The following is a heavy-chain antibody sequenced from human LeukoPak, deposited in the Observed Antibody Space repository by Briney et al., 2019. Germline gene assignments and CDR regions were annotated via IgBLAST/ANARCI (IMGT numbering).Heavy chain of an antibody. CDR1: VGTFSSYA. V-gene: IGHV1-69*05. CDR3: ARSPMYSSGWYCYFDY. Sequence: SVKVSCKVSVGTFSSYAISWVRQAPGQGLEWMGRIIRIFGTANYAQKFQGRDTITTDESTSTAYMELSRLRSEDTAVYYCARSPMYSSGWYCYFDYWGQGTLVTVSS. CDR2: IIRIFGTA. D-gene: IGHD6-19*01. J-gene: IGHJ4*02.